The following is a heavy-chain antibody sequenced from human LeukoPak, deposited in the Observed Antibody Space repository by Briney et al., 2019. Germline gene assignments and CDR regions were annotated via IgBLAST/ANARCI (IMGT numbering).Heavy chain of an antibody. CDR3: AREDDSSGYLAGYFDY. Sequence: SETLSLTCAVYGGSFSGYYWSWIRQPPGKGLEWIGEINHSGSTNYSPSLKSRVTISVDTSKNQFSLKLSSVTAADTAVYYCAREDDSSGYLAGYFDYWGQGTLVTVSS. J-gene: IGHJ4*02. D-gene: IGHD3-22*01. CDR1: GGSFSGYY. V-gene: IGHV4-34*01. CDR2: INHSGST.